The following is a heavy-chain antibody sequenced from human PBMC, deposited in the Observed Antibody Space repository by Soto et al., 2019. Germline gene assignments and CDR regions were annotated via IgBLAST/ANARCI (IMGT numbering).Heavy chain of an antibody. CDR3: ARFVRHQLPTIDF. CDR2: MNPESRNT. CDR1: GYTFTSYD. J-gene: IGHJ4*02. V-gene: IGHV1-8*01. D-gene: IGHD2-2*01. Sequence: QVQLVQSGAEVKEPGASVRVSCKAFGYTFTSYDINWVRQATGQGLEWMGWMNPESRNTGYAQKFQGRVTMPRDTSISTAYMELTSLRSEDTAVYYCARFVRHQLPTIDFWGQGTLVTVSS.